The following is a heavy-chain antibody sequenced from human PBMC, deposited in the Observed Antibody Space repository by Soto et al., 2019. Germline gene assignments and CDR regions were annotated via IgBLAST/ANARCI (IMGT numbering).Heavy chain of an antibody. CDR2: ISGSGST. V-gene: IGHV3-23*01. Sequence: EVQLLESGGGLVQPGGSLRLSCAASGFTVSSYAMSWVRQAPGEGLEWVSVISGSGSTYSADSVKGRFTISRDSSKNTVYLQMNSPRAEDTAVYYCAKALRFTFTTGYYMDVWGRGTTVTVSS. CDR1: GFTVSSYA. D-gene: IGHD3-16*01. CDR3: AKALRFTFTTGYYMDV. J-gene: IGHJ6*03.